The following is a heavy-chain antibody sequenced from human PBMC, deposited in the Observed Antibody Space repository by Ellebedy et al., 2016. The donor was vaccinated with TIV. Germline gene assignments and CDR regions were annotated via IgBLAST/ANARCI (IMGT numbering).Heavy chain of an antibody. CDR2: INPDSGGT. V-gene: IGHV1-2*02. CDR1: GYNFTYYY. Sequence: AASVKVSCKASGYNFTYYYIHWVRQAPGQGLEWMGWINPDSGGTSYAQKFRGRVTMTRDTSISTVYMELTRLRSDDTALYYCARVWGGYDLLHWGQGTLVSVSS. CDR3: ARVWGGYDLLH. D-gene: IGHD5-12*01. J-gene: IGHJ1*01.